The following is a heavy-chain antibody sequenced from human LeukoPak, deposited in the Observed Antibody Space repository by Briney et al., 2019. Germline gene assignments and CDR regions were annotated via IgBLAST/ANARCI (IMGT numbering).Heavy chain of an antibody. CDR3: ARRPTVGVPATPDSFYFDY. J-gene: IGHJ4*02. CDR1: GFTFSSYS. D-gene: IGHD2-2*01. V-gene: IGHV3-21*01. CDR2: ISSSSTYI. Sequence: GGSLRLSCAASGFTFSSYSMNWVRQAPGKGLEWVSSISSSSTYIYYADSVKGRFTISRDNAKNSLYLQMNGLRAEDTAVYYCARRPTVGVPATPDSFYFDYWGQGTLVTVSS.